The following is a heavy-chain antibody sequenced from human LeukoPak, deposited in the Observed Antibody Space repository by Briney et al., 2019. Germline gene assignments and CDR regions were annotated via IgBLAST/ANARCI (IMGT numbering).Heavy chain of an antibody. Sequence: GGSLRLSCAASGFTVSSNYMSWIRQAPGKGLELVSVIYSGGRTDYADSVKGRFTISRDSSKNTVFLQMSSLRAEDTAVYYCAREGSTFRPESPATPSGWFDPWGQGTLVTVSS. CDR1: GFTVSSNY. D-gene: IGHD2-2*01. CDR2: IYSGGRT. J-gene: IGHJ5*02. V-gene: IGHV3-53*01. CDR3: AREGSTFRPESPATPSGWFDP.